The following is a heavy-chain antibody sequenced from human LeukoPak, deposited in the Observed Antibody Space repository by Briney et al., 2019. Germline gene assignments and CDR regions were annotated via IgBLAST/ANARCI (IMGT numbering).Heavy chain of an antibody. Sequence: PSETLSLTCTVSGGSISSSSYYWGWIRQPPGKGLEWIGSIYYSGSTYYNPSLKSRVTISVDTSKNQFPLKLSSVTAADTAVYYCARRSSGWYWVYWGQGTLVTVSS. V-gene: IGHV4-39*01. J-gene: IGHJ4*02. CDR3: ARRSSGWYWVY. CDR2: IYYSGST. D-gene: IGHD6-19*01. CDR1: GGSISSSSYY.